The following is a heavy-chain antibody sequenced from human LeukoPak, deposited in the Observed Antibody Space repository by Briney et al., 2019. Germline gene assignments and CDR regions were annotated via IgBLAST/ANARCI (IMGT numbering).Heavy chain of an antibody. CDR2: IYTSGST. CDR1: GGSISSGGYY. Sequence: SETLSLTCAVSGGSISSGGYYWSWIRQPAGKGLEWIGRIYTSGSTNYNPSLKSRVTMSVDTSKNQFSLKLSSVTAADTAVYYCARDRPITIFGVATRADAFDIWGQGTMVTVSS. CDR3: ARDRPITIFGVATRADAFDI. J-gene: IGHJ3*02. V-gene: IGHV4-61*02. D-gene: IGHD3-3*01.